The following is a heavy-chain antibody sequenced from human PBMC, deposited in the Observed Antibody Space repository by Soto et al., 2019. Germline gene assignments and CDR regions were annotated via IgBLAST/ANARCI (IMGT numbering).Heavy chain of an antibody. J-gene: IGHJ5*02. V-gene: IGHV3-74*01. CDR3: ATVATNSYDWFDP. CDR1: GFSFNTYW. D-gene: IGHD5-12*01. CDR2: INSDGTKT. Sequence: EVHLVESGGTLVQPGGSLRLSCAASGFSFNTYWMHWVRQAPGKGLVWVSRINSDGTKTTYADSVKGRFTISRDNAKNTVYRQMNSLRAEDTAVYYCATVATNSYDWFDPWGQGTLVTVSS.